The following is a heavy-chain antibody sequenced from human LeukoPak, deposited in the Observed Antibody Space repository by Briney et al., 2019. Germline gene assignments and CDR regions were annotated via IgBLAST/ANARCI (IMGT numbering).Heavy chain of an antibody. D-gene: IGHD2-8*02. V-gene: IGHV3-23*01. CDR1: GFTFSTYA. Sequence: GGSLRLSCAASGFTFSTYAMNWVRQAPGKRLEWVSSITGSGRDTYYACAVKGRSTISRDNSRNTLYLQMNSLRAEDTALYYCAKGTLGCCSGVTCYDFDNWGQGTLVTVSS. CDR2: ITGSGRDT. CDR3: AKGTLGCCSGVTCYDFDN. J-gene: IGHJ4*02.